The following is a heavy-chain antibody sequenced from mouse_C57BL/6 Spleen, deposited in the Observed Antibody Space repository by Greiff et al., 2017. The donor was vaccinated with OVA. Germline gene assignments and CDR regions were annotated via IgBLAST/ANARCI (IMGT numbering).Heavy chain of an antibody. Sequence: QVQLQQSGAELAKPGASVKLSCKASGYTFTSYWMHWVKQRPGQGLEWIGYINPSSGYTKYNQKFKDKATLTADISSSTAYMQLSSLTYEDSAVYYCASPLSGAWFAYWGQGTLVTVSA. V-gene: IGHV1-7*01. D-gene: IGHD1-1*01. CDR2: INPSSGYT. CDR3: ASPLSGAWFAY. J-gene: IGHJ3*01. CDR1: GYTFTSYW.